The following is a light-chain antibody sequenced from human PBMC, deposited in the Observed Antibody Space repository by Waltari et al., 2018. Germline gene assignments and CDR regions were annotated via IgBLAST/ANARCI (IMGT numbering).Light chain of an antibody. CDR3: QNYNSAPRT. Sequence: DIQMTQSPSSLSASVGHRVTITCRASQDVIVYLAWYQQKPGKVPKLRIYLASTLQSGVPSRISGSGSGKEVNLTISSLKTEDVETYYCQNYNSAPRTFSQGTKVEIK. CDR2: LAS. CDR1: QDVIVY. J-gene: IGKJ1*01. V-gene: IGKV1-27*01.